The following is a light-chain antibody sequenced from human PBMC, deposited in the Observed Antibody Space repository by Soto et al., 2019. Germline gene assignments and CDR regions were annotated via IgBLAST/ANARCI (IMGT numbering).Light chain of an antibody. CDR3: QQYNSYPLT. J-gene: IGKJ4*01. CDR1: QSISSW. V-gene: IGKV1-5*03. Sequence: DIQMTQSPSTLSASVGDRVTITCRASQSISSWLSVYQQKPGKAPNLLIYKASSLESGVPSRFSGSGSRTEFTLTISSLQPDDCATYYCQQYNSYPLTFGGGTKVEIK. CDR2: KAS.